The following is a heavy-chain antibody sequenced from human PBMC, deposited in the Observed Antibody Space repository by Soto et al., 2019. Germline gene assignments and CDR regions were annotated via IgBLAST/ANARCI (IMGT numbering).Heavy chain of an antibody. D-gene: IGHD6-13*01. CDR1: GFTFSSYG. CDR3: AKHSSSSWLDDY. V-gene: IGHV3-30*18. Sequence: QVQLVESGGGVVQPGRSLRLSCAASGFTFSSYGMHWVRQAPGKGLEWVAVISYDGSNKYYADSVKGRFTISRDNSKNTLYLQMNSLRAEDTAVYYCAKHSSSSWLDDYWGQGTLVTVSS. CDR2: ISYDGSNK. J-gene: IGHJ4*02.